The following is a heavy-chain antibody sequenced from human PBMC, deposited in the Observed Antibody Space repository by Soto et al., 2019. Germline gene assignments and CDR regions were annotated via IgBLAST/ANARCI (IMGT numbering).Heavy chain of an antibody. Sequence: SESLSLTCTVSGGSISSSYWWTWVRQPPGKGLEWIGEIFHSGSTNYNRSLKSRATMSVDKSKWQFSLKLTSVTAADTAVYYCARERSSVYTLDVWGQGTPVTVSS. J-gene: IGHJ6*02. CDR1: GGSISSSYW. D-gene: IGHD1-20*01. V-gene: IGHV4-4*02. CDR2: IFHSGST. CDR3: ARERSSVYTLDV.